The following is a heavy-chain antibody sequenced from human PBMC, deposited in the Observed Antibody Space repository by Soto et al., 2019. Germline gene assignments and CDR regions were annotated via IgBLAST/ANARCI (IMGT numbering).Heavy chain of an antibody. CDR1: GFTFSSYS. CDR2: ISSSSSTI. CDR3: ARIPAYDSSGYYFDY. D-gene: IGHD3-22*01. Sequence: GESLKISCAASGFTFSSYSMNWVRQAPGKGLEWVSYISSSSSTIYYADSVKGRFTISRDNAKNSLYLQMNSLRDEDTAVYYCARIPAYDSSGYYFDYWGQGTQVTVSS. J-gene: IGHJ4*02. V-gene: IGHV3-48*02.